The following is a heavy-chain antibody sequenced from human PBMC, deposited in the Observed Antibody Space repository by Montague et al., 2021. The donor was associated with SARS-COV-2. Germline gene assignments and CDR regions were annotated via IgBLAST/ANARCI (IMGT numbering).Heavy chain of an antibody. J-gene: IGHJ4*02. CDR2: ISPDVSSA. Sequence: SLRLSCAASGFTFRNYWMQWVRQAPGKGLVWVARISPDVSSANXXXSXXXRFTISRDNAKSTLNLQMNSLGAEDTALYYCARIKDWSWYGAGDLWGQGTLVTVSS. V-gene: IGHV3-74*01. CDR3: ARIKDWSWYGAGDL. CDR1: GFTFRNYW. D-gene: IGHD6-13*01.